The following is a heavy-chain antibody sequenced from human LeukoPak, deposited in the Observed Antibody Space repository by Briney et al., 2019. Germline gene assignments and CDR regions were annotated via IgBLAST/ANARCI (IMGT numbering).Heavy chain of an antibody. V-gene: IGHV3-30*02. CDR3: AKDSRGYCSSTSCYWGSGYFDY. CDR1: GFTFSSYG. Sequence: GGSLRLSCAASGFTFSSYGMHWVRQAPGKRLEWVAFIRYDGSNKYYADSVKGRFTISRDNSKNTLYLQMNSLRAEDTAVYYCAKDSRGYCSSTSCYWGSGYFDYWGQGTLVTVSS. CDR2: IRYDGSNK. J-gene: IGHJ4*02. D-gene: IGHD2-2*01.